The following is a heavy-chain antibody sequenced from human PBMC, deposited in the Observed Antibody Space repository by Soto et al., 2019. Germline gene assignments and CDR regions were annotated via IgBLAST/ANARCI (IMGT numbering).Heavy chain of an antibody. J-gene: IGHJ5*02. V-gene: IGHV3-23*01. CDR1: GFTFSSYA. CDR3: AKGRAIVSWFDP. CDR2: ISGSGGST. Sequence: LRLSCAASGFTFSSYAMSWVRQAPGKGLEWVSAISGSGGSTYYADSVKGRFTISRDNSKNTLYLQMNSLRAEDTAVYYCAKGRAIVSWFDPWGQGTLVTVSS. D-gene: IGHD3-16*02.